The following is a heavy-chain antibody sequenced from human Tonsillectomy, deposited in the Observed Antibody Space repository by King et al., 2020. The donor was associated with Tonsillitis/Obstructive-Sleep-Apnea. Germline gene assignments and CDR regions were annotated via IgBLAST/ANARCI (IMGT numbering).Heavy chain of an antibody. V-gene: IGHV3-30*04. J-gene: IGHJ3*01. D-gene: IGHD6-19*01. CDR2: ISYDGSDK. CDR3: ARDRGHSSGWFGDAFDL. Sequence: VQLVESGGGVVQPGGSLRLSCAASRFTFRSYAMHWVRQAPGKGLEWVAVISYDGSDKYYADYVKDRFTISRDNSKNTLFVQMHSLTGDDTAVYYCARDRGHSSGWFGDAFDLWGQGTMVTVSS. CDR1: RFTFRSYA.